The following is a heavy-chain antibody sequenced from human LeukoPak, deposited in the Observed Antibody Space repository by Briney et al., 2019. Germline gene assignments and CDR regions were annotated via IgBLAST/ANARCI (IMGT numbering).Heavy chain of an antibody. Sequence: GGSLRLSCAASGFTFNVYSMNWVRQAPGKGLEWVSFISSSLDSYIYYADSVKGRFTISRDNAKNSLYLQMNSLRAEDTAVYYCARGRYTYYYDSSGSPVSGDYWGQGTLVTVSS. CDR1: GFTFNVYS. V-gene: IGHV3-21*05. J-gene: IGHJ4*02. CDR2: ISSSLDSYI. D-gene: IGHD3-22*01. CDR3: ARGRYTYYYDSSGSPVSGDY.